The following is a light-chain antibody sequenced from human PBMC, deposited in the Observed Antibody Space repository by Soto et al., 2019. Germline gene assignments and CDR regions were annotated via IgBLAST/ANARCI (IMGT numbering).Light chain of an antibody. J-gene: IGKJ2*01. Sequence: EVVLTQSPGTLSLSPGERATLSCRASLSVSSHLAWYQQKPGQTPRLLIYDASNRATGIPARFSGSGSGTDFTLPISSLEPEDFAVYYCQQRSTFGQGTKLEIK. CDR1: LSVSSH. CDR2: DAS. V-gene: IGKV3-11*01. CDR3: QQRST.